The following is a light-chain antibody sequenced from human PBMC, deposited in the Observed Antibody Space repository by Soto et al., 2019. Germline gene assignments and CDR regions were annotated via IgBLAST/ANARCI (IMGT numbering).Light chain of an antibody. J-gene: IGKJ4*01. CDR2: LSS. CDR3: QSLNRYPHS. CDR1: QDLSSY. V-gene: IGKV1-9*01. Sequence: EIPMTHSPSTLSGSVGDRVTIXCRASQDLSSYIGWCQQKPGKAPKHLIDLSSTLHGGGPSSFSGSGSGTDFSRTISSRQHEDAATYYGQSLNRYPHSVGGGTKVEIK.